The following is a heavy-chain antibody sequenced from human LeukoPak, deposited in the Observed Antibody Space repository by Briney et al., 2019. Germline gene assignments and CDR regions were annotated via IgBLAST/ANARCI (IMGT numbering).Heavy chain of an antibody. CDR2: IYYSGST. Sequence: SETLSLTCTVSGGSISSYYRSWIRQPPGKGLEWIGYIYYSGSTNYNPSLKSRITISVDTSKNQFSLKLSSATAADTAVYYFARGPGVTNDAFDIWGQGTMVTVSS. D-gene: IGHD3-10*01. CDR3: ARGPGVTNDAFDI. J-gene: IGHJ3*02. V-gene: IGHV4-59*01. CDR1: GGSISSYY.